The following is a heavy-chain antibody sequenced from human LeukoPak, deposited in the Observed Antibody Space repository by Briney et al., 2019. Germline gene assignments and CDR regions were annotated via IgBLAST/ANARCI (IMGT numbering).Heavy chain of an antibody. D-gene: IGHD4-17*01. CDR1: GDSFSSHY. CDR3: ARDLVTVTKGFDI. CDR2: ISHIGRT. V-gene: IGHV4-59*11. Sequence: SETLSLTCAASGDSFSSHYWTWIRQSPGTGLEWIGYISHIGRTNYNPSLKSRVTISIDTSKNQFSLKLRSVTAADTAVYYCARDLVTVTKGFDIWGQGTMVSVSS. J-gene: IGHJ3*02.